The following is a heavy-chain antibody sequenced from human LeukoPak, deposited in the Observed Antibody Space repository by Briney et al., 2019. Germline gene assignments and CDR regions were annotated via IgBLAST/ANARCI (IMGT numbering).Heavy chain of an antibody. Sequence: GGSLRLSCTASGFTFGDYAMSWVRQAPGKGLEGVGFIRSKAYGGTTEYAASVKGRFTISRDDSKSIAYLQMNSLKTEDTAVYYCTRVSGGATAEYFQHWGQGTLVTVSS. CDR3: TRVSGGATAEYFQH. CDR1: GFTFGDYA. CDR2: IRSKAYGGTT. D-gene: IGHD1-26*01. V-gene: IGHV3-49*04. J-gene: IGHJ1*01.